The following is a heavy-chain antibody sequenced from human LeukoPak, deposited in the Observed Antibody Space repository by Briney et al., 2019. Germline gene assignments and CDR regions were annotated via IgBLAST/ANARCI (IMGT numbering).Heavy chain of an antibody. CDR2: IRYNGDTT. D-gene: IGHD4-23*01. CDR1: GFTFSNYG. CDR3: ARDSATVARGAFDY. V-gene: IGHV3-30*02. Sequence: GGSLRLSCAASGFTFSNYGMHWVRQAPGKGLEWVSFIRYNGDTTYYADSVKGRFTISRDNSKNTLYLQMNTLRPEDTAVYYCARDSATVARGAFDYWGQGTLVTVSS. J-gene: IGHJ4*02.